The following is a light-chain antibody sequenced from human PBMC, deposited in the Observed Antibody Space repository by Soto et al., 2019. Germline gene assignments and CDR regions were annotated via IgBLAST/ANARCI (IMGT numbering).Light chain of an antibody. J-gene: IGKJ4*01. CDR2: GAS. V-gene: IGKV3-15*01. CDR3: QQFSSYPLT. Sequence: IVMTQSPATLSVSPGERATFSCRASQSVGTNLAWYRQKSGQAPSLLIYGASARATGIPARFSGGGSGTDFTLTISRLEPEDFAVYYCQQFSSYPLTFGGGTKVDIK. CDR1: QSVGTN.